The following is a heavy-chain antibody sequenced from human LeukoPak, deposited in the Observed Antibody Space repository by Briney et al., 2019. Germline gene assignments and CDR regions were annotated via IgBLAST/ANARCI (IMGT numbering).Heavy chain of an antibody. V-gene: IGHV3-23*01. CDR3: AGEQSGTRGWYTVDY. D-gene: IGHD6-19*01. CDR2: IRPDGDRT. J-gene: IGHJ4*02. CDR1: GFTFSTYA. Sequence: GGSLRLSCAASGFTFSTYAITWVRQGPGKGLEWVSAIRPDGDRTYYANSVRGRFTISRDNSKDTVYLQINGLRVEDTAVYYCAGEQSGTRGWYTVDYWGQGTLVTVSS.